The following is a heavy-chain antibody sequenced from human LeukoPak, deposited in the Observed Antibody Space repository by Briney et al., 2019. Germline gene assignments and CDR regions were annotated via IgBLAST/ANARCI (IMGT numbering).Heavy chain of an antibody. J-gene: IGHJ4*02. CDR3: ARVDGIVAVDY. V-gene: IGHV4-59*01. CDR1: GCTISSYY. CDR2: IYYSGST. D-gene: IGHD2-15*01. Sequence: PSETLSLTCTVSGCTISSYYWSWIRQPPGKGLEWIGYIYYSGSTNYNPSIKSRVSISEDTSKNQISLKLSSVTAADTAVYYCARVDGIVAVDYWGQGTLVTVSS.